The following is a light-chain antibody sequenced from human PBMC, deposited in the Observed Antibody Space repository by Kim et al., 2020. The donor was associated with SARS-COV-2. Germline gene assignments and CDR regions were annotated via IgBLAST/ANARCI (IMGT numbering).Light chain of an antibody. J-gene: IGKJ1*01. Sequence: TPGESASLSCRSSHSLNNNYFAWFQQKPGQAPRLLIYGASSRAPGIPDRFGGSGSGTDFTLTISRLEPEDFAVYYCQQYASSPETFGQGTKVDIK. CDR1: HSLNNNY. CDR3: QQYASSPET. CDR2: GAS. V-gene: IGKV3-20*01.